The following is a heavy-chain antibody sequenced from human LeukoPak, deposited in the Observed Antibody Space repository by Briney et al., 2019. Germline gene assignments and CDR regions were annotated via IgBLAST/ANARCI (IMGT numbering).Heavy chain of an antibody. CDR3: ARDGSDNWSLFDY. CDR1: GGSMSSSSYY. D-gene: IGHD1-1*01. Sequence: SETLSLPCTVSGGSMSSSSYYWGWIRPPPGKGPEWIGNIYHSGRTYYNPSLKSRVTISVDTSEQFSLRLSSVTAADTAVYYCARDGSDNWSLFDYWGQGTLVTVPS. V-gene: IGHV4-39*07. J-gene: IGHJ4*02. CDR2: IYHSGRT.